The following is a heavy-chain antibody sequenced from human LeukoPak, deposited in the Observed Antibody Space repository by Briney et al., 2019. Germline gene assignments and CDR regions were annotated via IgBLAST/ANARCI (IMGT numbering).Heavy chain of an antibody. V-gene: IGHV1-18*01. CDR3: ARDPRRDMGPTDWFDP. Sequence: ASVKVSCKASGYTFTNYGINWVRQAHGQGLEWMGWISTYNGNTNYAQTLQGRVTMTTDTSTSTAYMELRSLRFDDTAVYYCARDPRRDMGPTDWFDPWGQGTLVTVSS. D-gene: IGHD1-14*01. CDR1: GYTFTNYG. CDR2: ISTYNGNT. J-gene: IGHJ5*02.